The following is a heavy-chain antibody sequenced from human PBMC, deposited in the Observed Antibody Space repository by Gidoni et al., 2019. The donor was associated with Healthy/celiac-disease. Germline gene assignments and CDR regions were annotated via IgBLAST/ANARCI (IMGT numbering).Heavy chain of an antibody. CDR3: ARGKVFDY. V-gene: IGHV3-33*01. CDR1: GFTFSSYG. Sequence: QVQLVESGGGVDQTGRSLRLSCAASGFTFSSYGMHVVRQAAGKGLEWVEVIWYDGSNKYYADAVKCRFTISRDNSKNTLYLQMNSLRAEDTAVYYCARGKVFDYWGQGTLVTVSS. CDR2: IWYDGSNK. J-gene: IGHJ4*02.